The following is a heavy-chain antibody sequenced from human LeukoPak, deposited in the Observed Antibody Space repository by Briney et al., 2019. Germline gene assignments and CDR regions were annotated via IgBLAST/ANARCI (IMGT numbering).Heavy chain of an antibody. D-gene: IGHD1-26*01. CDR2: ISGSGGST. Sequence: GGSLRLSCAASGFTFSSYAMSWVRQAPGKGLEWVSAISGSGGSTYYADSVKGRFTISRDNSKNTLYLQMNSLRAEDTAVYYCAKVSGSYFRYYYFDYWGQGTLVTVPS. V-gene: IGHV3-23*01. CDR1: GFTFSSYA. J-gene: IGHJ4*02. CDR3: AKVSGSYFRYYYFDY.